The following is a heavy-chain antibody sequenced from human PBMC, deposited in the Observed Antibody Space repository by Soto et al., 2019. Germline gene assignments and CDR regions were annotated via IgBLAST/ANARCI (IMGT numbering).Heavy chain of an antibody. Sequence: GESLKISCKGSGYSFTSYWIGWVRQMPGKGLEWMGIIYPGDSDTRYSPSFQGKVTISADKSISTAYLQWSSLKASDTARYYCAILWYYDSSGNIRGWFDRWGQGTRVTVSS. D-gene: IGHD3-22*01. CDR1: GYSFTSYW. J-gene: IGHJ5*02. V-gene: IGHV5-51*01. CDR3: AILWYYDSSGNIRGWFDR. CDR2: IYPGDSDT.